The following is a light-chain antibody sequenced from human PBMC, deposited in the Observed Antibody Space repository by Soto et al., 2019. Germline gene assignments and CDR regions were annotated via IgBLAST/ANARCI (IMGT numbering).Light chain of an antibody. CDR1: SSDVGGYDF. CDR2: DVS. CDR3: SSYTSSNTVV. Sequence: ALTQPASVSGSPGQSITISCTGTSSDVGGYDFVSWYQQHPGKAPKLMIYDVSSRPSGVSSRFSGFKSGDTASLTISGLQAVDEGDYYCSSYTSSNTVVFGGGTKLTVL. J-gene: IGLJ2*01. V-gene: IGLV2-14*01.